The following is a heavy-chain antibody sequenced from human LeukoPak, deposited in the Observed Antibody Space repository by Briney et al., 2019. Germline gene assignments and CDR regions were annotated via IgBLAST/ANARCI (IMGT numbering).Heavy chain of an antibody. Sequence: PSETLSLTCTVSGGSISSYYWSWIRQPPGKGLEYIGRIYPSGSTNYNPSLKSRVTILIDTSKNQLSLKLSSVTAADTAVYYCAAAGWDYYDSSGFSFDYWGQGTLVTVSS. CDR1: GGSISSYY. CDR2: IYPSGST. CDR3: AAAGWDYYDSSGFSFDY. V-gene: IGHV4-59*01. D-gene: IGHD3-22*01. J-gene: IGHJ4*02.